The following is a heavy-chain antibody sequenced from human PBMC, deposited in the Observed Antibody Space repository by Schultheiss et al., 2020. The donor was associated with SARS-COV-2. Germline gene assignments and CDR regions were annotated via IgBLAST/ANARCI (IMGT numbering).Heavy chain of an antibody. V-gene: IGHV4-61*02. CDR2: IYTSGST. CDR3: ARQDIGSSSSGGGYYYYGMDV. Sequence: SQTLSLTCTVSGGSISSSSYYWSWIRQPAGKGLEWIGRIYTSGSTNYNPSLKSRVTISVDTSKNQFSLKLSSVTAADTAVYYCARQDIGSSSSGGGYYYYGMDVWGQGTTVTVSS. J-gene: IGHJ6*02. CDR1: GGSISSSSYY. D-gene: IGHD6-6*01.